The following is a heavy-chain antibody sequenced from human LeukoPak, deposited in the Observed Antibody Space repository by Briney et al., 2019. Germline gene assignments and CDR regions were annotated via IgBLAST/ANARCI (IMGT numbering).Heavy chain of an antibody. J-gene: IGHJ3*02. CDR3: ARAFDWSSGIDAFDI. V-gene: IGHV3-48*04. D-gene: IGHD2-2*01. CDR1: GFTFSSYS. CDR2: IGRGIT. Sequence: GGSLRLSCAASGFTFSSYSMNWVRQAPGKGLEWVSHIGRGITYADSVKGRFTISRDNTKNSVYLQMNSLRAEDTAVYYCARAFDWSSGIDAFDIWGQGTMVTVSS.